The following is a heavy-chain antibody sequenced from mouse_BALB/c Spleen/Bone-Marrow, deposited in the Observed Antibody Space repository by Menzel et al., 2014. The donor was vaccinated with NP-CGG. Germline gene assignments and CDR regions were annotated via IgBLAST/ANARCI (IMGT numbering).Heavy chain of an antibody. CDR1: GFTLNTYA. CDR2: IRSKSNNYAT. Sequence: EVHLVGSGGGLVQPKGSLKLSRAASGFTLNTYAMTWVRQAPGKGLEGVVRIRSKSNNYATYYADSVKDRFTISRDDSQSMLYLQMNNLKTEDTAMYYCVSHGSWFAYWGQGTLVTVSA. V-gene: IGHV10-1*02. CDR3: VSHGSWFAY. J-gene: IGHJ3*01.